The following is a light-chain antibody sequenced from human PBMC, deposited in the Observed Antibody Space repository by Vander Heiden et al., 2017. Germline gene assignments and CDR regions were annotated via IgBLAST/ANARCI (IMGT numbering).Light chain of an antibody. CDR3: QQTYKTPTT. V-gene: IGKV1-39*01. CDR1: QRVNTY. Sequence: DIQMTQSPSSLSASVGDGVTIPCRASQRVNTYLNRYQQKPGKAPKLLISAASNLQSGVSSRFSGSGSGTEFTLTISSLQPEDFATYLCQQTYKTPTTFGQGTKVEIK. CDR2: AAS. J-gene: IGKJ1*01.